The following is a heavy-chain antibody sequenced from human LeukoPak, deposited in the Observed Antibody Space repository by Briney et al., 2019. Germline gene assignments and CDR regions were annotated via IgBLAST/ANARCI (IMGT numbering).Heavy chain of an antibody. J-gene: IGHJ6*03. V-gene: IGHV3-66*02. CDR1: GFTVSSKY. CDR2: IYSGGRT. CDR3: ARGCSSWSRYYYYYMDV. D-gene: IGHD6-13*01. Sequence: GGSLRLSCAAPGFTVSSKYMSWVRQAPGKGLEWDPVIYSGGRTYYEDSVKGRFTISRDNSKNTLYLQMNSLRAEDTAVYYCARGCSSWSRYYYYYMDVWGKGTTVTVSS.